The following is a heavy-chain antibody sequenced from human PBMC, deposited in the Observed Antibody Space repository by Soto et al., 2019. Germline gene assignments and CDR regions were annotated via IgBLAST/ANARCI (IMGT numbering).Heavy chain of an antibody. Sequence: QVQLVQSGAEVKKPGSSVKVSCKASGGTFSSYAISWVRQAPGQGLEWMGGIIPIFGTANYAQKFQGRVTITADDSTSTAYMELSSLRSEDTAVYYWASHRRGYSGSYFFGWFDPWGQGTLVTVSS. D-gene: IGHD1-26*01. CDR1: GGTFSSYA. J-gene: IGHJ5*02. CDR3: ASHRRGYSGSYFFGWFDP. V-gene: IGHV1-69*12. CDR2: IIPIFGTA.